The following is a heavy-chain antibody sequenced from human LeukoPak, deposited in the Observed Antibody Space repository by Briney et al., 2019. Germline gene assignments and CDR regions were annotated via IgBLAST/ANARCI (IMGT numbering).Heavy chain of an antibody. D-gene: IGHD2-2*01. V-gene: IGHV1-46*01. CDR1: GYTFTSYY. Sequence: ASVKVSCKASGYTFTSYYMHWVRQAPGQGLEWMGIINPSGGSTSYAQKFQGRVTMTRDTSTSAVYMELSSLRSEDTAVYYCARTLGVVPAAGYWGQGTLVTVSS. CDR3: ARTLGVVPAAGY. J-gene: IGHJ4*02. CDR2: INPSGGST.